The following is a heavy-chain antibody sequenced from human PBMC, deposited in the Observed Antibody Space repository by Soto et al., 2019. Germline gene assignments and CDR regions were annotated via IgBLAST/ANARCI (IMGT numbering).Heavy chain of an antibody. Sequence: GGSLRLSCGASGFTFSTYGIHWVRQAPGKGLEWVALISYDGTDTYYTDSVKGRFTVARDNSKNTVYLEMNSLRPEDTAMYYCAKDWTQYSSGRYGILDSWGPGTLVTVSS. CDR2: ISYDGTDT. D-gene: IGHD6-19*01. J-gene: IGHJ4*02. CDR3: AKDWTQYSSGRYGILDS. CDR1: GFTFSTYG. V-gene: IGHV3-30*18.